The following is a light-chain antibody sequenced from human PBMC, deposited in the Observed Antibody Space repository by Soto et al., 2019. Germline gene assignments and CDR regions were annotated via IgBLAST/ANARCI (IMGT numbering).Light chain of an antibody. Sequence: QSALTQPASVSGSPGQSITISCTGTSSDVGGYTYVSWYQQHPGKAPKLMLYDVSNRPSGVSNRFSGSKSGNTASLTISGLQSEDEADYYCSSYTSSSTPYVFGTGTKLTVL. CDR2: DVS. V-gene: IGLV2-14*01. J-gene: IGLJ1*01. CDR1: SSDVGGYTY. CDR3: SSYTSSSTPYV.